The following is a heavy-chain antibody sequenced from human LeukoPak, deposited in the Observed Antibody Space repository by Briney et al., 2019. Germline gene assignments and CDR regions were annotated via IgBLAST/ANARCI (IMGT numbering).Heavy chain of an antibody. CDR3: ARVSLVRGVIGPEGN. Sequence: AASVKVSCKASGGTFSSYAISWVRQAPGQGLEWMGGIIPIFGTANYAQKFQGRVTITADESTSTAYMELSSLRSDDTAVYYCARVSLVRGVIGPEGNWGQGTLVTVSS. CDR2: IIPIFGTA. D-gene: IGHD3-10*01. V-gene: IGHV1-69*13. J-gene: IGHJ4*02. CDR1: GGTFSSYA.